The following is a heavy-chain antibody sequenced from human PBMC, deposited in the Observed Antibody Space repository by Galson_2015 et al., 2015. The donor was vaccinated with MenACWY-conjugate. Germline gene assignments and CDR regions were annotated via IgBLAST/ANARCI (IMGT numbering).Heavy chain of an antibody. CDR3: AIAIYDFWSGYSFDY. J-gene: IGHJ4*02. CDR2: IYPPDSDT. V-gene: IGHV5-51*01. Sequence: QSGAEVKKPGGSLKISCQGSGYIFTDYWIGWVRQMPGKGLEWMGIIYPPDSDTKYSPSFQGQVTMSADKSITTTYLQWSSLKASDTAMYYCAIAIYDFWSGYSFDYWGQGTQVTVSS. D-gene: IGHD3-3*01. CDR1: GYIFTDYW.